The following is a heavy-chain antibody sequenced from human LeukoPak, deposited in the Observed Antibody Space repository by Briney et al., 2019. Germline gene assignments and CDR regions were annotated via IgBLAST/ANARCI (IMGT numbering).Heavy chain of an antibody. V-gene: IGHV3-33*08. CDR1: GFTFSSYA. J-gene: IGHJ4*01. D-gene: IGHD3-10*01. Sequence: QSGGSLRLSCAASGFTFSSYAMSRVRQAPGKGLEWVAIIWYDGTYKYYADSVKGRFTISRDNSKNTLYLQMNSLRAEDTAVYYCARARGYGSGSSSTYYFDYWGHGTLVTVSS. CDR2: IWYDGTYK. CDR3: ARARGYGSGSSSTYYFDY.